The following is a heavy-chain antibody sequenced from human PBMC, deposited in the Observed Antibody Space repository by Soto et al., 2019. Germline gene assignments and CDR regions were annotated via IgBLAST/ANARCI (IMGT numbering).Heavy chain of an antibody. J-gene: IGHJ5*02. D-gene: IGHD6-19*01. V-gene: IGHV3-33*01. CDR3: ARAGQQWLVGGWFDP. CDR2: IWYDGSNK. CDR1: GFTFSSYG. Sequence: QVQLVESGGGVVQPGRSLRLSCAASGFTFSSYGMHWVRQAPGKGLEWVAVIWYDGSNKHYADSVKGRFTISRDNSKNTLELQMNSLRAEDTAVYYCARAGQQWLVGGWFDPWGEGTLVAVSS.